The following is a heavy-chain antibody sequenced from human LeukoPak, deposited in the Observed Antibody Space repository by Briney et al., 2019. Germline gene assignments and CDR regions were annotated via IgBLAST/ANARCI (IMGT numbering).Heavy chain of an antibody. V-gene: IGHV4-59*01. CDR3: ARMVVAATGYMDV. J-gene: IGHJ6*03. CDR1: GGSISSYY. Sequence: PSETLSLTCTVSGGSISSYYWSWIRQPPGKGLEWIGYIYYSGSTNYNPSLKSRVTISVDTSKNQFSLKLSSVTAADTAVYYCARMVVAATGYMDVWGKGTTVTISS. CDR2: IYYSGST. D-gene: IGHD2-15*01.